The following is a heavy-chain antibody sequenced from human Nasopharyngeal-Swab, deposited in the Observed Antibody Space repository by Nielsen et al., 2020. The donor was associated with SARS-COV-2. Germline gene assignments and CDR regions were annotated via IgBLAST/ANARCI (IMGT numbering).Heavy chain of an antibody. Sequence: GESLKISCAASGFTVSSNYTSWVRQAPGTGLEWVSIIYSDGSTHYADSVKGRFTISRDNSKNTVHLQMKSLRAEDTAIYYCARDNDEYGMDVWGQGTTVTVSS. CDR1: GFTVSSNY. CDR3: ARDNDEYGMDV. CDR2: IYSDGST. V-gene: IGHV3-53*01. D-gene: IGHD1-1*01. J-gene: IGHJ6*02.